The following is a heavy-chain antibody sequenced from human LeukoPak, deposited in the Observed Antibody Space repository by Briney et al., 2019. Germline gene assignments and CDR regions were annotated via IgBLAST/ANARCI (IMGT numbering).Heavy chain of an antibody. D-gene: IGHD3-22*01. V-gene: IGHV4-4*07. CDR2: IYTSGST. CDR1: GGSISSYY. CDR3: ARDLKYYYDSSGYLGYGMDV. Sequence: PSETLSLTCTVSGGSISSYYRSWIRQPAGKGLEWIGRIYTSGSTNYNPSLKSRVTMSVDTSKNQFSLKLSSVTAADTAVYYCARDLKYYYDSSGYLGYGMDVWGQGTTVTVSS. J-gene: IGHJ6*02.